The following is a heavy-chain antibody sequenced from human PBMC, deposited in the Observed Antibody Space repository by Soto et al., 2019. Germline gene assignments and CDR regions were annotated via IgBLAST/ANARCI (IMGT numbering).Heavy chain of an antibody. V-gene: IGHV3-48*02. J-gene: IGHJ4*02. Sequence: HPGGSLRLSCAASGFTFSSYSMNWVRQAPGKGLEWVSYISSSSSTIYYADSVKGRFTISRDNAKNSLYLQMNSLRDEDTAVYYCARGRHRLVITYYFDYWGQGTLVTVSS. CDR3: ARGRHRLVITYYFDY. D-gene: IGHD3-9*01. CDR2: ISSSSSTI. CDR1: GFTFSSYS.